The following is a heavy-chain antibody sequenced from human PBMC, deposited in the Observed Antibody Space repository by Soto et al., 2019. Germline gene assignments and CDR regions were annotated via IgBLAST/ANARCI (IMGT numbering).Heavy chain of an antibody. D-gene: IGHD2-2*01. CDR1: GYTFTSYA. CDR3: ARVEEDIVVVPAARDYFYYGMDV. Sequence: QVQLVQSGAEVKKPGASVKVSCKASGYTFTSYAMHWVRQAPGQRLEWMGWINAGNGNTKYSQKFQGRVTITRDTSASTAYMELSSLRSEDTAVYYCARVEEDIVVVPAARDYFYYGMDVWGQGTTVTVSS. V-gene: IGHV1-3*01. J-gene: IGHJ6*02. CDR2: INAGNGNT.